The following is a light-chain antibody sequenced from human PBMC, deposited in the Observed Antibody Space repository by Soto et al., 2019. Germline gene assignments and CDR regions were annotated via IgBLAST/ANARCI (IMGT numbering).Light chain of an antibody. J-gene: IGKJ1*01. V-gene: IGKV3-20*01. CDR1: QNIDSSY. CDR3: QQYGRSQGT. CDR2: GAS. Sequence: EVVLTQSPGILSLSPGERASLSCRASQNIDSSYLVWYQQKPGQPPRVLIYGASISATGIPDRFSGSGSGTDFTLTISRLEPEDFAVYYCQQYGRSQGTFGQGSKVEVK.